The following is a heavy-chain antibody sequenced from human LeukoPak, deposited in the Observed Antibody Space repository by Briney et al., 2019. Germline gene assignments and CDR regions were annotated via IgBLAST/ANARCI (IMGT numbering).Heavy chain of an antibody. V-gene: IGHV4-59*02. D-gene: IGHD7-27*01. CDR3: ASRKLGNDY. Sequence: SETLSLTCTVSGGSVSDYYWSWIRQSPGKGLEWIGYIYYTGTSYNPPLKSRGTIPADTSKNQCSLNLSSVTAADTAVYYCASRKLGNDYWGQGTLVTVSS. CDR1: GGSVSDYY. J-gene: IGHJ4*02. CDR2: IYYTGT.